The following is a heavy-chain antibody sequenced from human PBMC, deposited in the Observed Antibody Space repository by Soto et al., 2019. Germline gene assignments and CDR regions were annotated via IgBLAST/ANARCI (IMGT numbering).Heavy chain of an antibody. CDR1: GGSFSGYY. Sequence: SETLSLTCAVYGGSFSGYYWTWIRQPPGTGLEWIGEINHSGSTNYNPSLKSRVTISVDTSKNQFSLKLSSVTAADTAVYYCARGRHGIITMVRGVIRPIDYWGQGTLVTVSS. J-gene: IGHJ4*02. CDR2: INHSGST. CDR3: ARGRHGIITMVRGVIRPIDY. V-gene: IGHV4-34*01. D-gene: IGHD3-10*01.